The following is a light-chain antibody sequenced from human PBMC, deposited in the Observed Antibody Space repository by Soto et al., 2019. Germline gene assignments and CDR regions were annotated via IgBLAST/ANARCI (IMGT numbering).Light chain of an antibody. Sequence: DMQMTQSPSTLSASVGDRVTITFRASQSISSWLAWYQQKPGKAPKLLIYKASNLESGVPSRFSGSGSGTEYTLTISSLQPDDFATYYCQQYSTSYRTFGNGTRVEVK. CDR1: QSISSW. CDR2: KAS. J-gene: IGKJ1*01. V-gene: IGKV1-5*03. CDR3: QQYSTSYRT.